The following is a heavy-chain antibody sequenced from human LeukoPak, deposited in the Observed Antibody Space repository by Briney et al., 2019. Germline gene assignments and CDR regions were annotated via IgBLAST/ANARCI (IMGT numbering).Heavy chain of an antibody. CDR1: GFTFSDYG. V-gene: IGHV3-30*02. D-gene: IGHD3-10*01. CDR3: ATNYGSGSYYNFDY. Sequence: GGSLRLSCAASGFTFSDYGMHWVRQAPGKGLEWVAFLRYDGINKYYSDSVKGRFTISRDTSKNTLYLQMNSLRAEDTAVYYCATNYGSGSYYNFDYWGQGTLVTASS. J-gene: IGHJ4*02. CDR2: LRYDGINK.